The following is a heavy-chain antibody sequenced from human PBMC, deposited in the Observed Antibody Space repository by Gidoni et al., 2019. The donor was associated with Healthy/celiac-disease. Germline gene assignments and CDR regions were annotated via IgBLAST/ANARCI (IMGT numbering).Heavy chain of an antibody. CDR2: IYYSGST. J-gene: IGHJ4*02. V-gene: IGHV4-39*01. CDR1: GCSISSSSYY. D-gene: IGHD3-10*01. CDR3: ARLRVRGGLDY. Sequence: QLPLQESCPGLVKPSETLSLTCTVSGCSISSSSYYWGWLRQPPGKGLEWIGSIYYSGSTYYNPSRKSRVTISVDTSKNQFSLKLSSVTAADTDVYYCARLRVRGGLDYWGQGTLVTVSS.